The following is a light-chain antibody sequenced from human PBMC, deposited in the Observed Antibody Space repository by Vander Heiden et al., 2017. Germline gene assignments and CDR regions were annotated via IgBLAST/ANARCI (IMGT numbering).Light chain of an antibody. CDR1: QGISSY. Sequence: AIWLTQSPSSFSASAGDRVTITCRASQGISSYLAWYQQQPGKAPKLLIYAASTVQSGVPSRCSGSGSRTDFTLTSSCLQSEDFATYYCQQYYSYPYTFGQGTKLEIK. V-gene: IGKV1-8*01. CDR3: QQYYSYPYT. CDR2: AAS. J-gene: IGKJ2*01.